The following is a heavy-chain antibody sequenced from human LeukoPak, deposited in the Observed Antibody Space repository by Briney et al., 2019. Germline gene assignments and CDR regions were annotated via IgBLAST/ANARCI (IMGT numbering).Heavy chain of an antibody. J-gene: IGHJ4*02. V-gene: IGHV4-34*01. CDR2: INHSGST. CDR3: ASVYCSGRNCHPYYFDY. Sequence: SETLSLTCAVYGGSFSGYYWSWIRQPPGKGLEWIGEINHSGSTNYNPALKSRVTISVDMSKSQFSLKVSSVTAADTAVYYCASVYCSGRNCHPYYFDYWGQGILVTVSS. D-gene: IGHD2-15*01. CDR1: GGSFSGYY.